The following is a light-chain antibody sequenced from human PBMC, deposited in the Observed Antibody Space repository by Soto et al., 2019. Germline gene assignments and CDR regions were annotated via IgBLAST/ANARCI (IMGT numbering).Light chain of an antibody. J-gene: IGLJ1*01. V-gene: IGLV2-14*01. CDR1: SSDVGGYNY. CDR3: SSYTSSSTV. CDR2: EVN. Sequence: QSVLTQPASVSGSPGQSITISCTGTSSDVGGYNYVSWYQQHPGKAPKLMIYEVNNRPSGVSNRFSGSKSGNTASLTISGLQAEDEADYYCSSYTSSSTVFGTGTKVTVL.